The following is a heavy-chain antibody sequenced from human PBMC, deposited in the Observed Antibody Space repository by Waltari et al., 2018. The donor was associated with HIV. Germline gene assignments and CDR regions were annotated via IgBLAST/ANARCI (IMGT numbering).Heavy chain of an antibody. V-gene: IGHV5-51*03. CDR2: VYPADSDT. Sequence: EVQLVQSGAEVKKPGDSLKISCQASGYSFTSYWVGWVRQTAENGLEWMGIVYPADSDTTYNPSFRGQVTISVDTSVNTDYLQWGRLKASDSAIYFCARRLVGADAFEIWGQGTVVIVSS. D-gene: IGHD1-26*01. CDR3: ARRLVGADAFEI. CDR1: GYSFTSYW. J-gene: IGHJ3*02.